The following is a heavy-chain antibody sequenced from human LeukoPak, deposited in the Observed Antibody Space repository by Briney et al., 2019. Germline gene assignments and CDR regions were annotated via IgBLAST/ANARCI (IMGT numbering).Heavy chain of an antibody. Sequence: PSETLSLTCTVSGGSISSYYWSWIRQPPGKGLEWIGYIYYSGSTNYNPSLKSRVTISVDTSKNQFSLKLSSVTAADTAVYYCAVYSSSWYRFDPWGQGTLVTVSS. CDR2: IYYSGST. CDR3: AVYSSSWYRFDP. V-gene: IGHV4-59*08. J-gene: IGHJ5*02. D-gene: IGHD6-13*01. CDR1: GGSISSYY.